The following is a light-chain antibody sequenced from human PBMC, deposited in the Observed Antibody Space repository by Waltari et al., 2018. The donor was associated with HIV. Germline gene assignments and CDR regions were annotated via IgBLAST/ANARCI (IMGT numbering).Light chain of an antibody. CDR2: EVT. CDR1: NSDIGTYDY. CDR3: SSFANRDGFYVL. J-gene: IGLJ2*01. Sequence: QSSLTQPPSASGSPGQSVTLSCTGTNSDIGTYDYVSWYQQHPGKAPKLVISEVTKRPSGVSDRFSGSESGNTAFLTVSGLQVEDEADYYCSSFANRDGFYVLFGGGTRLTVL. V-gene: IGLV2-8*01.